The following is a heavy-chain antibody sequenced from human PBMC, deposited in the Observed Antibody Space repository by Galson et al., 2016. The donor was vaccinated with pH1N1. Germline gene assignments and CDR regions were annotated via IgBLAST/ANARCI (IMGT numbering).Heavy chain of an antibody. J-gene: IGHJ5*02. D-gene: IGHD4-17*01. CDR2: IDWDDDK. Sequence: PALVKPTQTLTLTCTFSGFSLSTSGMCVSWIRQPPGKALEWLALIDWDDDKYYSTPLKTRLTIPKDTSKNQVVLTMTNMDPVDTATYYCAHSLYGDYVGWFDPWGQGTLVTVSS. V-gene: IGHV2-70*01. CDR3: AHSLYGDYVGWFDP. CDR1: GFSLSTSGMC.